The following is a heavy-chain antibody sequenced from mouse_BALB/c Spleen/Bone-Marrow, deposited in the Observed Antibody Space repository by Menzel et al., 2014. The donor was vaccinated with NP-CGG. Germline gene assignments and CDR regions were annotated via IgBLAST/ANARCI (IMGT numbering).Heavy chain of an antibody. Sequence: QVQLQQSGPELVKPGASVKMSCKASGYSFTSYWMNWVKQRPGQGLEWIGMIHLSDSESRLNQKFKDKATLTVDKSSSTAYMQLGSPTSEDSAVYYCTRYDLTTRAFAYWGQGTLVTVSA. CDR1: GYSFTSYW. CDR3: TRYDLTTRAFAY. V-gene: IGHV1S127*01. D-gene: IGHD3-3*01. CDR2: IHLSDSES. J-gene: IGHJ3*01.